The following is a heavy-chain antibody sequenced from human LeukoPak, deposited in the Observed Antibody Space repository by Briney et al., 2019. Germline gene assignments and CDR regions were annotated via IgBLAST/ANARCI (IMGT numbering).Heavy chain of an antibody. CDR3: AREDTAMVRAFDI. V-gene: IGHV1-46*01. D-gene: IGHD5-18*01. CDR2: INPSGGST. CDR1: GYTFTSYY. Sequence: ASVRVSCKASGYTFTSYYMHWVRQAPGQGLEWMGIINPSGGSTSYAQKFQGRVTMTRDTSTSTVYMELSSLRSEDTAVYYCAREDTAMVRAFDIWGQGTMVTVSS. J-gene: IGHJ3*02.